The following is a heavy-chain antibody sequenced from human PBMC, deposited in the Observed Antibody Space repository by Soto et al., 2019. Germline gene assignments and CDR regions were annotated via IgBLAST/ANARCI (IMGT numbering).Heavy chain of an antibody. V-gene: IGHV1-2*02. CDR3: ARESHRSYSSSRDAFDI. Sequence: ASVKVSCKASGYTFTGYYMHWVRQAPGQGLEWMGWINPNSGGTNYAQKFQGRVTMTRDTSISTAYMELSRLRSEDTAVYYCARESHRSYSSSRDAFDIWGQGTMVTVS. J-gene: IGHJ3*02. CDR1: GYTFTGYY. CDR2: INPNSGGT. D-gene: IGHD1-26*01.